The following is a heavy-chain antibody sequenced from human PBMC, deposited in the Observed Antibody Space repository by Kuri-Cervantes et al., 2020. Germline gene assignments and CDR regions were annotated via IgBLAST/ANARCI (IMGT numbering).Heavy chain of an antibody. CDR1: GLTFSSYA. Sequence: GGSLRLSCAASGLTFSSYAMSWVRQAPGKGLEWVSAISGSGGSTYYADSVKGRFTISRDNSKNTLYLQMNSLRAEDTAVYYCAKDRPYCSSTSCYYYYGMDVWGQGTTVTVSS. CDR2: ISGSGGST. V-gene: IGHV3-23*01. J-gene: IGHJ6*02. CDR3: AKDRPYCSSTSCYYYYGMDV. D-gene: IGHD2-2*01.